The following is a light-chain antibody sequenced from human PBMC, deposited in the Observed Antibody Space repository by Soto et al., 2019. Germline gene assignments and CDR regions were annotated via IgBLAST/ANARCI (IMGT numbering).Light chain of an antibody. CDR3: SSYRTSNTRQIV. J-gene: IGLJ1*01. CDR1: SSDVGSYNY. Sequence: QSVLTQPASVSGSPGQSITISCTGTSSDVGSYNYVSWYPHHPGKAPKLMIYDVSNRPSGVSNRFSGSKSGNTASLSISGLQPEDEADYYCSSYRTSNTRQIVCGTGTKVTVL. V-gene: IGLV2-14*03. CDR2: DVS.